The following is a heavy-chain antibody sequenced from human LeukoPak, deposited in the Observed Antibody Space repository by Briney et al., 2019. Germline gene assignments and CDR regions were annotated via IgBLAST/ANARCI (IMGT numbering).Heavy chain of an antibody. CDR1: GYTITSYY. CDR2: INPSGGST. Sequence: GASVKVSCKASGYTITSYYMHWVRQAPGQGLEWMGIINPSGGSTSYAQKFQGRVTMTRDTSTSTVYMELSSLRPEDTAVYYCSVAVAAASNWFDPWGQGTLVTASS. CDR3: SVAVAAASNWFDP. J-gene: IGHJ5*02. D-gene: IGHD6-19*01. V-gene: IGHV1-46*01.